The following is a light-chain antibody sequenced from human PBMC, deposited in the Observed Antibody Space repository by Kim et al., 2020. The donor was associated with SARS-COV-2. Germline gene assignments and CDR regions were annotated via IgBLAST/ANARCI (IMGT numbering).Light chain of an antibody. CDR2: WAS. Sequence: DIVMTQSPDSLAVSLGERATINCKSSQSVLLSSNTKDYLAWYQQKPGQPPKLLIYWASIRESGVPDRSSGSGSGTDFTLTISSLQAEDVAVYYCQQYYSPPHTFGRGTKLEI. CDR3: QQYYSPPHT. V-gene: IGKV4-1*01. CDR1: QSVLLSSNTKDY. J-gene: IGKJ2*01.